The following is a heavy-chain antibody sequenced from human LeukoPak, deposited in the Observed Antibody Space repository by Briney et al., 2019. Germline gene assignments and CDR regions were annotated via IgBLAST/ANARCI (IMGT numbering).Heavy chain of an antibody. CDR1: GGSISGSSYS. V-gene: IGHV4-39*07. CDR3: ARNHPDY. Sequence: SETLSLTCTVSGGSISGSSYSWSWIRQPPGKGLEWIGEINHSGSTNYNPSLKSRVTISVDTSKNQFSLKLSSVTAADTAVYYCARNHPDYWGQGTLVTVSS. CDR2: INHSGST. J-gene: IGHJ4*02. D-gene: IGHD1-14*01.